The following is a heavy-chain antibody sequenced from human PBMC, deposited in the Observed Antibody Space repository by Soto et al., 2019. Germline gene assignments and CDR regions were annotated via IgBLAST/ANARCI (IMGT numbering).Heavy chain of an antibody. V-gene: IGHV1-69*12. CDR1: GGTFSSYA. CDR2: IIPIFGTA. CDR3: AGPPELTRIYYCSGMDV. D-gene: IGHD1-7*01. J-gene: IGHJ6*02. Sequence: QVQLVQSGAEVKKPGSSVKVSCKASGGTFSSYAISWGRQAPGQGLEWMGVIIPIFGTANYAQKFQGRVTITADESTSTAYMELSSLRSEATAVYYCAGPPELTRIYYCSGMDVWGQGTTVTVSS.